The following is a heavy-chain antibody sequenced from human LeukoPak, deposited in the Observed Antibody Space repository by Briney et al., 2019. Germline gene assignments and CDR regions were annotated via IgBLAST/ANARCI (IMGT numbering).Heavy chain of an antibody. CDR3: ASNTDSGGTERQGDY. Sequence: PGGSLRLSCAASGFTVSSNYMSWVRQAPGKGLEWVSVIYSGGSTHYADSVKGRFTISRDNSKNTLYLQINSLRAEDTAVYYCASNTDSGGTERQGDYWGQGTLVTVSS. D-gene: IGHD2-15*01. CDR2: IYSGGST. J-gene: IGHJ4*02. V-gene: IGHV3-53*01. CDR1: GFTVSSNY.